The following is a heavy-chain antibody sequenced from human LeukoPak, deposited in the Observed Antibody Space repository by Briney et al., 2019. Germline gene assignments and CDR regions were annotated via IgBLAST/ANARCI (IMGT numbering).Heavy chain of an antibody. V-gene: IGHV4-39*07. CDR3: ARERSSSGGHNWFDP. J-gene: IGHJ5*02. Sequence: PSETLSLTCTVSGGYIITSGHYWGWIRQPPGKGLEWIGSVYYTGVTSTNPFFRSRMSISVDTSKNQFSLNLTSVTAADAAVYDCARERSSSGGHNWFDPWGQGTLVTGSS. D-gene: IGHD4-23*01. CDR1: GGYIITSGHY. CDR2: VYYTGVT.